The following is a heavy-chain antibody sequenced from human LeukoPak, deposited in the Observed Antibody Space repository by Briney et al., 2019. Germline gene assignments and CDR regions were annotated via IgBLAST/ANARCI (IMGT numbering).Heavy chain of an antibody. CDR3: ARGGPVFPYYGMDV. J-gene: IGHJ6*02. V-gene: IGHV3-66*01. Sequence: GGSLRLSCAASGFTVSSNYMSWVRQAPGKELEWVSVIYSGGSTYYADSVKGRFTISRDNSKNTLYLQMNSLRAEDTAVYYCARGGPVFPYYGMDVWGQGTTVTVSS. CDR1: GFTVSSNY. D-gene: IGHD2-8*01. CDR2: IYSGGST.